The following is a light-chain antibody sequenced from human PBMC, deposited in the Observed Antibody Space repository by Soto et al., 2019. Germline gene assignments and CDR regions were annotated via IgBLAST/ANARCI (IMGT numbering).Light chain of an antibody. CDR1: QGINNH. CDR3: LQHNSYPPT. V-gene: IGKV1-17*03. CDR2: AAS. J-gene: IGKJ4*01. Sequence: DIQMTQSPSAMSASVGDSITITCRASQGINNHLDWFQQKPGKVPQRLIYAASRLQSGVTSTFSGSGSGTEFNLTISSPQPEDAPTYYCLQHNSYPPTFGRGTKVEI.